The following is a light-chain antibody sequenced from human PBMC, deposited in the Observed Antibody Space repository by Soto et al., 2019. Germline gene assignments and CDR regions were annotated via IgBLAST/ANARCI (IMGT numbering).Light chain of an antibody. CDR3: QHYNNWPYT. V-gene: IGKV3-15*01. CDR2: GAS. Sequence: EIVMTQSPDTLFVSPGERVTLSCRASQSARTNVAWYQQKPGQSPRLLIYGASTRFSGIPARFSGTGSGTEFTLTISSLQSEDSAVYYCQHYNNWPYTFGQGTK. J-gene: IGKJ2*01. CDR1: QSARTN.